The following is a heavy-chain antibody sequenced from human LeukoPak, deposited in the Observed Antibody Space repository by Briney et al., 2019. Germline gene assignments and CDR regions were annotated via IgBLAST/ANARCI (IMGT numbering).Heavy chain of an antibody. Sequence: GGSLRLSCAASGFILSSYWMSWVRQAPGKGLEWVANIKQDGSEKYYVDSVKGRFTISRDNAKNSLYLQMDSLRAEDTAVYFCARTSGTGWSHWGQGTLVTVSS. CDR3: ARTSGTGWSH. CDR1: GFILSSYW. CDR2: IKQDGSEK. D-gene: IGHD3-9*01. J-gene: IGHJ1*01. V-gene: IGHV3-7*01.